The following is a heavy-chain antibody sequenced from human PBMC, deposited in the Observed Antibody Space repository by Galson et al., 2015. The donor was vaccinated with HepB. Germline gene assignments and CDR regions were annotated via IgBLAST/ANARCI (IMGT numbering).Heavy chain of an antibody. CDR1: GFTFSSYG. CDR3: ARDHWAAAGSAPFDY. D-gene: IGHD6-13*01. CDR2: IWYDGSNK. J-gene: IGHJ4*02. Sequence: SLRLSCAASGFTFSSYGMHWVRQAPGKGLEWVAVIWYDGSNKYYADSVKGRFTISRDNSKNTLYLQMNSLRAEDTAVYYCARDHWAAAGSAPFDYWGQGTLVTVSS. V-gene: IGHV3-33*01.